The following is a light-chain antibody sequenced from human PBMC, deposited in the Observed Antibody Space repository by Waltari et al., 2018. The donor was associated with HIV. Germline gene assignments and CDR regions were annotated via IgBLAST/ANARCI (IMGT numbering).Light chain of an antibody. J-gene: IGLJ3*02. V-gene: IGLV2-23*02. CDR1: STAVGNYNL. Sequence: QSALTQPASVSGSPGQSITISCSGTSTAVGNYNLVSWYQPPPARAPKLIIYEVTKWPSGVSHRCSGSKSGNTASLTISGLQADDEADYYCCAFAGANTWVFGGGTKLIVL. CDR3: CAFAGANTWV. CDR2: EVT.